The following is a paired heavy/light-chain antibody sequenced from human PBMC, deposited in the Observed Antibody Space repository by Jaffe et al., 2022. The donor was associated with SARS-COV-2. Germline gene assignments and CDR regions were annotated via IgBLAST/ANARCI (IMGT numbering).Light chain of an antibody. CDR1: SSNIGSNF. V-gene: IGLV1-51*02. J-gene: IGLJ3*02. CDR2: END. CDR3: AVWDNRLSDGV. Sequence: QSVLTQPPSVSAAPGQKVTISCSGSSSNIGSNFVSWYQQLPGTAPKLLIYENDKRPSGIPDRFSGSKSGTSATLGITGLQTGDEADYYCAVWDNRLSDGVFGGGTKLTV.
Heavy chain of an antibody. CDR2: INPSAGNT. CDR3: ARGVNVVSTIYQFDY. D-gene: IGHD5-12*01. CDR1: GYSFSNYY. Sequence: QVQLVQSGAEVRKPGASVKVSCKASGYSFSNYYMYWVRQAPGQGLEWMGIINPSAGNTNYRQKFQGRVTVTRDTSTSTVYMEVSSLRSEDTAVYYCARGVNVVSTIYQFDYWGQGTLVTVSS. V-gene: IGHV1-46*01. J-gene: IGHJ4*02.